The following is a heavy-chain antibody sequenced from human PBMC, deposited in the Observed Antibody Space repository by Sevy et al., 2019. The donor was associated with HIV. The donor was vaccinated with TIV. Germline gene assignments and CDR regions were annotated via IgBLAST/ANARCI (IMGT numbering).Heavy chain of an antibody. J-gene: IGHJ4*02. D-gene: IGHD1-1*01. CDR1: GGSMNSAAYS. CDR2: ISHSGTP. V-gene: IGHV4-30-2*01. Sequence: SETLSLTCVVSGGSMNSAAYSWSWIRQPPGKGLEWVGYISHSGTPSYNPSLKSRVTISVDGSKNQYSLNVNSVTAADTAVYYCARIVQFSSLYYFDFWGQGILVTVSS. CDR3: ARIVQFSSLYYFDF.